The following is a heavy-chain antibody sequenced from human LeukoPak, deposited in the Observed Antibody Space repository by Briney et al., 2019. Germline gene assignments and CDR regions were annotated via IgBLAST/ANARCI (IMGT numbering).Heavy chain of an antibody. V-gene: IGHV4-4*07. Sequence: SETLSLTCTVSGVSIRSYYWNWIRQPAGKGLEWIGRIYTTGSTYYNPSLKSRVTMSVDTSKSQFSLKLRSLTAADTAVYYCARGRDGFMSDFDSWGQGTLVTVSS. CDR3: ARGRDGFMSDFDS. CDR2: IYTTGST. CDR1: GVSIRSYY. J-gene: IGHJ4*02. D-gene: IGHD3-10*02.